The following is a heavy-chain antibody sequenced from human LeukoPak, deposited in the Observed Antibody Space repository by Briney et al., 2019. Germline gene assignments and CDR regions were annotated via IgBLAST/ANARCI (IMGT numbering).Heavy chain of an antibody. CDR2: ISYDGTSQ. CDR3: TKDKGYGDYYYYGMDV. D-gene: IGHD4-17*01. Sequence: GRSLRLSCAASGFTFSNYGMHWVRQAPGKGLEWVTGISYDGTSQYYADSVKGRFTISRDNSRNTMFLQMNSLRAEDTALYYCTKDKGYGDYYYYGMDVWGQGTTVTVSS. V-gene: IGHV3-30*18. J-gene: IGHJ6*02. CDR1: GFTFSNYG.